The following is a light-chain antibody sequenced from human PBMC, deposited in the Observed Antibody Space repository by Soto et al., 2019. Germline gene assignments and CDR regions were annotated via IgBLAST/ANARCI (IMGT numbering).Light chain of an antibody. CDR3: ATWDDSLHGYV. J-gene: IGLJ1*01. Sequence: QSVLTQPPSASTTPGQKVTISCXGSNANIGNNKVNWYQQLPGTAPKLLIYSSNQRPSGVPDRFSGSKAGTSASLAISGLQSEDEANYYCATWDDSLHGYVFGAGTKVTV. V-gene: IGLV1-44*01. CDR2: SSN. CDR1: NANIGNNK.